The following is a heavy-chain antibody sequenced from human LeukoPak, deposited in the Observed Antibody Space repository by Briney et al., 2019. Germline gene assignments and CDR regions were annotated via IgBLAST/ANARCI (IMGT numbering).Heavy chain of an antibody. CDR3: ARVALYNGYDYFNY. Sequence: SETLSLTCTVSVGSISSYYWSWIRQPAGKGLEWIGRIYSSGSTNYNPSLKSRVTMSVDTSKNQFSLKLSSVTAADTAVYYCARVALYNGYDYFNYWGQGTLVTVSS. CDR2: IYSSGST. CDR1: VGSISSYY. J-gene: IGHJ4*02. D-gene: IGHD5-12*01. V-gene: IGHV4-4*07.